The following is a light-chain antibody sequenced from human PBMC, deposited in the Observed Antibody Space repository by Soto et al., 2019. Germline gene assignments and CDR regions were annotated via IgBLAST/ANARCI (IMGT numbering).Light chain of an antibody. Sequence: EIVLTQSPVALSLSPGERATLSCRASQSVSNNYLAWYQQKPGQAPRLLIYGASNRATGIPDRFSGSGSGTDFTLTISILEPEDFAVYYCQQYGSSGTFGQGTKVDIK. CDR1: QSVSNNY. CDR3: QQYGSSGT. J-gene: IGKJ1*01. V-gene: IGKV3-20*01. CDR2: GAS.